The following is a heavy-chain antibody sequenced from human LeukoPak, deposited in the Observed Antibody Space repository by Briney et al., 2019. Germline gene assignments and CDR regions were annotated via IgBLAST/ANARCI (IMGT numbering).Heavy chain of an antibody. J-gene: IGHJ6*03. CDR1: GYSISSGYY. CDR2: LYHSDSI. D-gene: IGHD6-13*01. CDR3: ARQHDSYHYYYVDV. Sequence: SETLSLTCAVSGYSISSGYYWIWIRQPPGKGLEWIGSLYHSDSIYYNPSLESRVTMSVDTSKNQSSLKLSFVTAADTAVYYCARQHDSYHYYYVDVWGKGTTVTVSS. V-gene: IGHV4-38-2*01.